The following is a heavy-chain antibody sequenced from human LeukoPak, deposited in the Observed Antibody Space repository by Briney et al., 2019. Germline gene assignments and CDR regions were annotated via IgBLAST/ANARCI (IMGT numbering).Heavy chain of an antibody. V-gene: IGHV3-21*01. CDR1: GFTFSSYS. CDR3: AREGGDTLTGYYYDY. CDR2: ISSSSSYI. Sequence: GGSLRLSCAASGFTFSSYSMNWVRQAPGKGLEWVSSISSSSSYIYYADSVKGRFTISRDNAKNSLYLQMNSLRAEDTAVYYCAREGGDTLTGYYYDYWGQGTLVTVSS. D-gene: IGHD3-9*01. J-gene: IGHJ4*02.